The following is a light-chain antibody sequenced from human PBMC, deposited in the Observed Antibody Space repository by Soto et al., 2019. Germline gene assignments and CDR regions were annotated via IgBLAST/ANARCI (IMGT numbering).Light chain of an antibody. V-gene: IGKV3-15*01. J-gene: IGKJ4*01. Sequence: ETVMTQSPATLSVSPGERVTLSCRASQSVSSNLAWYQQKPGQVPRLLIYGASTRATGIPARFSGSGSGTEFTLTISSLQSEDFAVYYCQQYNNWPFTFGGGIKVEIK. CDR2: GAS. CDR1: QSVSSN. CDR3: QQYNNWPFT.